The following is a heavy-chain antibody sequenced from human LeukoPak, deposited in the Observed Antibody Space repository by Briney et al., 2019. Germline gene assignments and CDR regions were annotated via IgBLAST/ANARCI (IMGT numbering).Heavy chain of an antibody. CDR2: IIPILGIA. J-gene: IGHJ4*02. D-gene: IGHD5-18*01. CDR3: AIVSSAMVTYFDY. Sequence: GASVKLSCNASGGTFSSYAISWVRQAPGQGIEWMGRIIPILGIANYAKKFQGRVTITAAKSTSTAYMELSSLRSEYTAVYYCAIVSSAMVTYFDYWGQGTLVTVSS. CDR1: GGTFSSYA. V-gene: IGHV1-69*04.